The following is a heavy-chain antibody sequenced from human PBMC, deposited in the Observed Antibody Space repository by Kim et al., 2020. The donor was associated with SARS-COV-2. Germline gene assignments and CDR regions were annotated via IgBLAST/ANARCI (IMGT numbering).Heavy chain of an antibody. CDR3: AREWLLPKYNFDY. J-gene: IGHJ4*01. Sequence: MPSLNNRVTISVDTSKNQISLKLSSVTAADTAVYYCAREWLLPKYNFDYWGQGALVTVSS. D-gene: IGHD3-22*01. V-gene: IGHV4-59*01.